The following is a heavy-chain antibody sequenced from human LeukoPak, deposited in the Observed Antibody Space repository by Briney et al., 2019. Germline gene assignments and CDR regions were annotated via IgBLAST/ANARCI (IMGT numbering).Heavy chain of an antibody. CDR3: ARCIAVASYYYYYMDV. Sequence: SQTLPLTCTVSGGSISSGGYYWSWIRQPPGKGLEWIGYIYHSGSTYYNPSLKSRVTISVDRSKNQFSLKLSSVTAADTAVYYCARCIAVASYYYYYMDVWGKGTTVSVSS. V-gene: IGHV4-30-2*01. J-gene: IGHJ6*03. CDR1: GGSISSGGYY. D-gene: IGHD6-19*01. CDR2: IYHSGST.